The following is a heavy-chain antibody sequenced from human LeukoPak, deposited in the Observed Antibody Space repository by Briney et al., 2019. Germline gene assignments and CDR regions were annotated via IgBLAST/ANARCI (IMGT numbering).Heavy chain of an antibody. CDR1: GFTFSSYW. CDR2: INNDGST. CDR3: VMGRAYNY. Sequence: GGSLRLSCAASGFTFSSYWMHWVRQAPGKGLVWVSLINNDGSTNYADSVKGRFTNSRDNAKSTLFLQMNSLRPEDTAVYFCVMGRAYNYWGRGTMVTVSS. J-gene: IGHJ4*03. D-gene: IGHD5-18*01. V-gene: IGHV3-74*01.